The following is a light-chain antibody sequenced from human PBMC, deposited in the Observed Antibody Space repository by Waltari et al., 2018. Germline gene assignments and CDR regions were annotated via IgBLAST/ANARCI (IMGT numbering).Light chain of an antibody. V-gene: IGKV2-28*01. Sequence: DIAMTQSPLSLPATPGEPACNACRSSQNLLHGNGNNYLRWYLEKPGQSPQLLIFLASNHAYWVPDRFSGSRSGKEFTLKISRVEAEDVGVYCCMQGLQSPLTFGGGTRVEIK. CDR2: LAS. CDR3: MQGLQSPLT. J-gene: IGKJ4*01. CDR1: QNLLHGNGNNY.